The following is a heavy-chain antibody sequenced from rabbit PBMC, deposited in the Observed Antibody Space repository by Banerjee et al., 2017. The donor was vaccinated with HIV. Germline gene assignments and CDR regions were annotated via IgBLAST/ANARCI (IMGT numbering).Heavy chain of an antibody. CDR2: INVVTGKA. J-gene: IGHJ3*01. Sequence: QERLVESGGGLVKPEGSLTLTCTASGFSFSDKAVMCWVRQAPGKGLEWIACINVVTGKAVYASWAKGRFTFSKTSSTTVTLQMTSLTAADTATYFCAREYGGDVGNAYATRLDLWGQGTLVTVS. D-gene: IGHD6-1*01. CDR3: AREYGGDVGNAYATRLDL. CDR1: GFSFSDKAV. V-gene: IGHV1S45*01.